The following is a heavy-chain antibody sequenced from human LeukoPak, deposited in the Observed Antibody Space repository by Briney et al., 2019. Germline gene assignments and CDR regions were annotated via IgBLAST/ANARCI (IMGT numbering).Heavy chain of an antibody. Sequence: SETLSLTCTVSTTSISSYYWSWIRQPPGKGLEWIGYINCSGSTTYNPSLKSRVTISVDTSKNQFSLKLTSATAADTAVYYCARQAAANSIDYWGQGTVVTVSS. V-gene: IGHV4-59*08. CDR1: TTSISSYY. CDR2: INCSGST. CDR3: ARQAAANSIDY. J-gene: IGHJ4*02. D-gene: IGHD2-2*01.